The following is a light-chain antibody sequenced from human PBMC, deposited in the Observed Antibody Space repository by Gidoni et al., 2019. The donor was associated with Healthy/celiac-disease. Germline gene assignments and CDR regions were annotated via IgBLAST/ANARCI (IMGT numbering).Light chain of an antibody. CDR1: QSISSY. Sequence: IQMPQPPSSLSASVGDRVTITCRASQSISSYLNWYQQKPGKAPKLLIYAASSLQSGVPSRFSGSGSGTDFTLTISSLQPEDFATYYCQQSYSTPQNSFGQGTKLEIK. CDR2: AAS. J-gene: IGKJ2*03. V-gene: IGKV1-39*01. CDR3: QQSYSTPQNS.